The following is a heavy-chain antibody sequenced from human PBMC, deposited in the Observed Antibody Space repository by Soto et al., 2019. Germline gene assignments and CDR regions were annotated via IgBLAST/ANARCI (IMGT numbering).Heavy chain of an antibody. J-gene: IGHJ4*02. Sequence: QAQLVESGGGVVQPGRSLRLSCAASGFAFSSYGMHWVRQAPGTGLEWVAVISYDGSLQHYADSVKGRFTISRDNSXNWVLLQMSSLTAEDTAVYDCVLGRGYGHASVPYSWGQGTLVSVSS. CDR2: ISYDGSLQ. D-gene: IGHD5-18*01. V-gene: IGHV3-30*13. CDR3: VLGRGYGHASVPYS. CDR1: GFAFSSYG.